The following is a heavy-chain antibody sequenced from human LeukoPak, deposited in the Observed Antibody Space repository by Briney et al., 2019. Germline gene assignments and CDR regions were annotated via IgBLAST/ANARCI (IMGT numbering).Heavy chain of an antibody. J-gene: IGHJ3*02. D-gene: IGHD4-17*01. CDR2: INPSSGDT. CDR1: GYTFRGYY. Sequence: ASVKVSCKASGYTFRGYYMHWVRQAPGQGLEWMGWINPSSGDTNYAQNFQGRVTMARDTSISTGYMELSRLRFDDTAVYYCARVTVTTGDAFDMWGQGTMVTVSS. CDR3: ARVTVTTGDAFDM. V-gene: IGHV1-2*02.